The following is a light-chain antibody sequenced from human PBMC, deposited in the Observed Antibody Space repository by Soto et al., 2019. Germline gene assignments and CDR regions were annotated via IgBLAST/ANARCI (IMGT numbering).Light chain of an antibody. CDR2: EAT. CDR3: SSSTSDSTWV. Sequence: QSALTQPVSVSGSPGQSITIACTGISSDGGGYKFVSWHQQHPGKAPKLIIYEATDRPSGVSSRFSGSKSGNTASLTISGLQADDEADYYCSSSTSDSTWVFGGGTKLTVL. J-gene: IGLJ3*02. V-gene: IGLV2-14*03. CDR1: SSDGGGYKF.